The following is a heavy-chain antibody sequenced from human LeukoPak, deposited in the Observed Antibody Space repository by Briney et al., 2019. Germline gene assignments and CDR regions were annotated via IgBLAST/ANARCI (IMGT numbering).Heavy chain of an antibody. CDR2: IIPIFGTA. V-gene: IGHV1-69*13. Sequence: SVKVSCKASGYTFTGYYMHWVRQAPGQGLEWMGGIIPIFGTANYAQKFQGRVTITADESTSTAYMELSSLRSEDTAVYYCASHYYDSGGRVDYWGQGTLVTVSS. J-gene: IGHJ4*02. CDR1: GYTFTGYY. D-gene: IGHD3-22*01. CDR3: ASHYYDSGGRVDY.